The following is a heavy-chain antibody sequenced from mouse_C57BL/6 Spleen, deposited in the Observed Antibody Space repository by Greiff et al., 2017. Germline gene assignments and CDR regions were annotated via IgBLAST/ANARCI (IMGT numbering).Heavy chain of an antibody. V-gene: IGHV2-6*03. Sequence: VHLVESGPGLVAPSQSLSITCTVSGFSLTSYGVHWVRQPPGKGLEWLVVIWSDGSTTYNSALKSRLSISKDNSKSQVFLKMNSLQTDDTAMYYCARSSYSNYFYYAMDYWGQGTSVTVSS. J-gene: IGHJ4*01. D-gene: IGHD2-5*01. CDR1: GFSLTSYG. CDR2: IWSDGST. CDR3: ARSSYSNYFYYAMDY.